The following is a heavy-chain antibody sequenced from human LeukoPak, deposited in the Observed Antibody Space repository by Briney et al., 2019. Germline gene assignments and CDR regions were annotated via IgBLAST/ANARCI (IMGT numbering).Heavy chain of an antibody. V-gene: IGHV1-18*01. CDR3: ARDYWNYNFDY. D-gene: IGHD1-7*01. CDR2: ISAYNGNT. CDR1: GYTFTSYG. J-gene: IGHJ4*02. Sequence: ASVKVSGKASGYTFTSYGISWVRQAPGQGLEWMGWISAYNGNTNYTQKLQGRVTMTTDTSTSTAYMELRSLRSDDTAVYYCARDYWNYNFDYWGQGTLVTVSS.